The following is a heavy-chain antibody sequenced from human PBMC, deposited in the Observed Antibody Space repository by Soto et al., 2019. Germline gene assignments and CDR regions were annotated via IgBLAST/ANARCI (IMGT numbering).Heavy chain of an antibody. CDR1: GDSVSSGSSA. V-gene: IGHV6-1*01. CDR2: TYFRSRWST. D-gene: IGHD1-1*01. J-gene: IGHJ4*02. Sequence: PSQTLSLTCAISGDSVSSGSSAWNWIRQSPSRGLEWLGRTYFRSRWSTEYAVSVRSRITITADTSKNQFSLQLNSVTPDDTAVYYCARDGPTTHSYLDYWGQGTPVTVSS. CDR3: ARDGPTTHSYLDY.